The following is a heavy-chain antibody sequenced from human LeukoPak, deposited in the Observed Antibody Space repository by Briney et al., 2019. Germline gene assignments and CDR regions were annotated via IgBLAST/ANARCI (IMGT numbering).Heavy chain of an antibody. J-gene: IGHJ4*02. CDR3: ARGLRGSPAFDY. D-gene: IGHD2-2*01. CDR2: INPNSGGT. CDR1: GYTFTGYY. V-gene: IGHV1-2*02. Sequence: GASVKVSCKASGYTFTGYYTHWVRQAPGQGLEWMGWINPNSGGTNYAQKFQGRVTMTRNTSINTAYMELSRLRSDDTAVYYCARGLRGSPAFDYWGQGTLVTVSS.